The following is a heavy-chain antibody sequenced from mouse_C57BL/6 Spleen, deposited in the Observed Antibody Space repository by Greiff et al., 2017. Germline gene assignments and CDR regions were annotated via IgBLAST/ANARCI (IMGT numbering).Heavy chain of an antibody. Sequence: EVKLMESGGGLVKPGGSLKLSCAASGFTFSDYGMHWVRQAPEKGLEWVAYISRGSSTIYYADTVKGRFTIARADAKNTLFLQMTRLRYEDTAMYYCARGGEGYWGQGTTLTVSS. J-gene: IGHJ2*01. CDR1: GFTFSDYG. CDR3: ARGGEGY. CDR2: ISRGSSTI. V-gene: IGHV5-17*01.